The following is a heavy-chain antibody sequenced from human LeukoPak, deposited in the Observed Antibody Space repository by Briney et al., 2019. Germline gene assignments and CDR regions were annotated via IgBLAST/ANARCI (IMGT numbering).Heavy chain of an antibody. CDR2: IYYSGST. J-gene: IGHJ5*02. D-gene: IGHD3-3*01. Sequence: PSQTLSLTCTVSGGSINSGNYYWSWIRQPPGKGLEWIGYIYYSGSTYYNPSLKSRVTISVDTSKNQFSLKLSSVTAADTAVYYCARGQSHDYDFWNGYRCNWFDPWGQGTLVTVSS. CDR1: GGSINSGNYY. V-gene: IGHV4-30-4*08. CDR3: ARGQSHDYDFWNGYRCNWFDP.